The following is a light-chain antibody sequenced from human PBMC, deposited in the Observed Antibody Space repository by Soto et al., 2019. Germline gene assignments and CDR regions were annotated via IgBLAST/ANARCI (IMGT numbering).Light chain of an antibody. Sequence: SALTEPPSASGCPGQRVTISCSGGSSNIGTNHVYWYQHLPGTAPKLLIYRHTLRPSGVPDRFSASKSGTSASLAISGLREEYAADYCCAAWDETLCGGVSGAGTKVSVL. CDR3: AAWDETLCGGV. CDR2: RHT. V-gene: IGLV1-47*01. CDR1: SSNIGTNH. J-gene: IGLJ3*02.